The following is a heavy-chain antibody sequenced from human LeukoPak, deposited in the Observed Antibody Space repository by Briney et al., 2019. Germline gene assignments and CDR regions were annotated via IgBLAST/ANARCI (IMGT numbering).Heavy chain of an antibody. CDR1: GFAFSNYG. J-gene: IGHJ4*02. CDR2: ILCDATKS. CDR3: VKDPIAAVGTRGFDY. D-gene: IGHD6-13*01. Sequence: GGSLRLSCTASGFAFSNYGIHWVRQAPGKGLEWVAFILCDATKSYYVDSVRGRSTLSRDNSKNTVYLQMNSLRVEDTAVYHCVKDPIAAVGTRGFDYWGQGTLVAVSS. V-gene: IGHV3-30*02.